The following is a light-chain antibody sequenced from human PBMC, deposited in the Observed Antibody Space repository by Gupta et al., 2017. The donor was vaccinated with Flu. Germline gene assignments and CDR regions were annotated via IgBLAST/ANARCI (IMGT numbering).Light chain of an antibody. CDR2: NTD. Sequence: QSVLTQPPSASGTPGQRIIISCSGSNSNTAINSLQWYQQLPGAAPRFLLYNTDERPSGIPDRFSGSKSGTSASLAISGLQSEDEGDYYCAAWDDNLNGPVFGTGTKVIVL. J-gene: IGLJ1*01. CDR3: AAWDDNLNGPV. CDR1: NSNTAINS. V-gene: IGLV1-44*01.